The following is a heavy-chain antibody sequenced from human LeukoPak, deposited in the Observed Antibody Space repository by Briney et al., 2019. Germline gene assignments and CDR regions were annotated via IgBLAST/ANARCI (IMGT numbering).Heavy chain of an antibody. J-gene: IGHJ5*02. CDR2: INWNGASI. Sequence: GGSLRLSCAASGFTFDDHGMSWVRQAPGKGLEWVSHINWNGASIGYADSVKGRFTISRDNAKTSLYLQMNSLRAEDTALYYCARHIAAAGTNWFDPWGQGTLVTVSS. CDR3: ARHIAAAGTNWFDP. V-gene: IGHV3-20*04. CDR1: GFTFDDHG. D-gene: IGHD6-13*01.